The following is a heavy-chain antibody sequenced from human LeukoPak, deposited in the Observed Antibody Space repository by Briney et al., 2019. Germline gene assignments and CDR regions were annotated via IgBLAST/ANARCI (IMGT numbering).Heavy chain of an antibody. CDR3: AHQGSGWRYYFDY. D-gene: IGHD6-19*01. CDR1: GFSFSSYE. J-gene: IGHJ4*02. Sequence: GGPLRLPCAASGFSFSSYEMNWVRQAPGKGLEWVSYISNSGRTMYYADSVKGLFTLSNNNAKNSMYLQMNSLSAEETAVYYCAHQGSGWRYYFDYWGQGTLVTVPS. V-gene: IGHV3-48*03. CDR2: ISNSGRTM.